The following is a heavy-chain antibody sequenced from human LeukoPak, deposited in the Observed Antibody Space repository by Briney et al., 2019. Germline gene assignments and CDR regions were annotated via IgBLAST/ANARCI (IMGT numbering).Heavy chain of an antibody. Sequence: PGGSLRLSCAASGFTFSDYYMSWIRQAPGKGLAWVSYISSSGSTIYYADSVKGRFTISRDNAKNSLYLQMNSLRAEDTAVYYCARSIRKVWVGELTPSYYYYMDVWGKGTTVTVSS. D-gene: IGHD3-10*01. V-gene: IGHV3-11*01. CDR1: GFTFSDYY. J-gene: IGHJ6*03. CDR2: ISSSGSTI. CDR3: ARSIRKVWVGELTPSYYYYMDV.